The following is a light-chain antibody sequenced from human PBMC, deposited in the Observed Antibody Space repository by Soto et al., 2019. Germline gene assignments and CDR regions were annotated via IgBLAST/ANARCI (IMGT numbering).Light chain of an antibody. CDR3: QQYNNWPTWT. Sequence: EVVITQSPATLYVSPGERATLSCRASQSVSSDLAWYQQKPGQAPRLLIYGASTRAYDIPARFSGSGSGTELTLTISSLQSEDFAVYACQQYNNWPTWTFGQGTKVDIK. CDR1: QSVSSD. V-gene: IGKV3-15*01. CDR2: GAS. J-gene: IGKJ1*01.